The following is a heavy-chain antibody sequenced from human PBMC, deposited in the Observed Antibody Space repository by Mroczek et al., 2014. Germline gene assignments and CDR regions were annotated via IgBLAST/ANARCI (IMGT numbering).Heavy chain of an antibody. V-gene: IGHV3-21*01. Sequence: EVQLLETGGGLVKPGGSLRLSCAASGFTFSSYSMNWVRQAPGKGLEWVSSISSSSYIYYADSVKGRFTISRDNAKNSLYLQMNSLRAEDTAVYYCARSGGGNYDFWSGYYMIWGQGTLVTVSS. CDR3: ARSGGGNYDFWSGYYMI. CDR1: GFTFSSYS. D-gene: IGHD3-3*01. CDR2: ISSSSYI. J-gene: IGHJ4*02.